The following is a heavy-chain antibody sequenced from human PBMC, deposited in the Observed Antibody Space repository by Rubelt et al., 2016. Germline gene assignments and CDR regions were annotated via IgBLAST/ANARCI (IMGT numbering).Heavy chain of an antibody. V-gene: IGHV3-21*01. Sequence: EVQLVESGGGLVQPGGSLRLSCAASGFTFSSYSMNWVRQAPGKGLEWVSSISSSSSYIYYADSVKGRFTISRDNAKNSLYRQMNSLRAEDTAVYYCAKVQIATEGRRARGYFDLWGRGTLVTVSS. D-gene: IGHD5-24*01. CDR1: GFTFSSYS. CDR2: ISSSSSYI. CDR3: AKVQIATEGRRARGYFDL. J-gene: IGHJ2*01.